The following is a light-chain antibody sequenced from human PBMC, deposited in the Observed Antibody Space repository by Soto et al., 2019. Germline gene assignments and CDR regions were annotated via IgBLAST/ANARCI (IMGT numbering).Light chain of an antibody. Sequence: QSVLTQPASVSGSPGQSITISCTGTISDVGGYNYVSWYQQHPGKAPKLMIFDVSNRHSGVSNRFSGSKSGYTASLTISGLQAEDEADYYCSSYTSSSTYVFGTGTKVTVL. CDR3: SSYTSSSTYV. CDR2: DVS. CDR1: ISDVGGYNY. V-gene: IGLV2-14*03. J-gene: IGLJ1*01.